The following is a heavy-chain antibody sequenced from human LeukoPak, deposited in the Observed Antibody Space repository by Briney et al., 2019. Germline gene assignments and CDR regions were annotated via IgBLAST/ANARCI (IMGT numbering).Heavy chain of an antibody. Sequence: ASVKVSCKASGYTFISYDINWVRQATGQGLEWMGWMNPNSGNTGYAQKFQGRVTVTRNTSISTAYMELSSLTSEDTAVYYCARGGGSWNWFDPWGQGTLVTVSS. D-gene: IGHD2-15*01. CDR3: ARGGGSWNWFDP. CDR1: GYTFISYD. CDR2: MNPNSGNT. V-gene: IGHV1-8*01. J-gene: IGHJ5*02.